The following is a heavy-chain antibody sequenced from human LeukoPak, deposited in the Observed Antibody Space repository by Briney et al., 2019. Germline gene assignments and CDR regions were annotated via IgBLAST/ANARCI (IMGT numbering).Heavy chain of an antibody. CDR3: AKALDILTGYSPFDY. CDR1: GFTFDDYA. J-gene: IGHJ4*02. V-gene: IGHV3-43D*03. Sequence: GGSLRLSCAASGFTFDDYAMHWVRQAPGKGLEWVSLISWDGGSTYYADSLKGRFTISRDNIKNSLYLQMNSLRAEDTAVYYCAKALDILTGYSPFDYWGQGTLVTVSS. CDR2: ISWDGGST. D-gene: IGHD3-9*01.